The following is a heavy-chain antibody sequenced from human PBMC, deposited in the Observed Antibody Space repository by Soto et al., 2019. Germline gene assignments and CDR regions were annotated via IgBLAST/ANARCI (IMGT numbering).Heavy chain of an antibody. D-gene: IGHD3-22*01. CDR2: INPKSGGT. V-gene: IGHV1-2*02. Sequence: ASVKVSCKASGYTFTAYYMHWVRQAPGQGLEWMGWINPKSGGTNYAPKFQGRVSMTRDTSISTAHMELSGLRSDDTARYDCARDPRDGRDYESGGDYSTGGNCFDPWGRGTLVTVSS. J-gene: IGHJ5*02. CDR3: ARDPRDGRDYESGGDYSTGGNCFDP. CDR1: GYTFTAYY.